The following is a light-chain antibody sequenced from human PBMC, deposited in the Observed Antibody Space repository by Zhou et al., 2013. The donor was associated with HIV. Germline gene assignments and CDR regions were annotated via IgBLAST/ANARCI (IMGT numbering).Light chain of an antibody. Sequence: DIQMTQSPSSLSASVGDRVTISCRASQSISTHLNWYQHKPGRPPKLLIYSASLLHSGVPSRFSGSGSGTYFTLTISSLQPEDFATYYCQQTYSTPGFSFGPGTRVDLK. CDR2: SAS. V-gene: IGKV1-39*01. CDR1: QSISTH. J-gene: IGKJ3*01. CDR3: QQTYSTPGFS.